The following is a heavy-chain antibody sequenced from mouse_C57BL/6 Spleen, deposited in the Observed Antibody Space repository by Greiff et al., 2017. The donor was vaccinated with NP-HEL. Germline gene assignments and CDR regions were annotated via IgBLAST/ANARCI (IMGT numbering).Heavy chain of an antibody. Sequence: DVMLVESGGGLVQPGGSLKLSCAASGFTFSDYGMAWVRQAPRQGPEWVAFISNLAYSISYADTVTGRFTISRENTKNTLYMEMSRLMSEDTAMYYCARGLASGDGAMDYWGQGTSVTVSS. CDR3: ARGLASGDGAMDY. CDR2: ISNLAYSI. D-gene: IGHD6-1*01. J-gene: IGHJ4*01. CDR1: GFTFSDYG. V-gene: IGHV5-15*04.